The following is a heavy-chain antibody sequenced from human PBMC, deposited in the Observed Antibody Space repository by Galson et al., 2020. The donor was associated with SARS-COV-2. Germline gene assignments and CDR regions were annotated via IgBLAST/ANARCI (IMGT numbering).Heavy chain of an antibody. D-gene: IGHD3-3*01. CDR1: TFTFSGSA. CDR3: ARCRLGDYDFWSAYNYSYYYDMDV. CDR2: ISFDGSNK. Sequence: GGSLRLSCAASTFTFSGSAMHWVRQAPGKGLEWVAIISFDGSNKYYADSVKGRFTISRDNSKNTLYLQMNSLRSEDTAVYCCARCRLGDYDFWSAYNYSYYYDMDVWGQGTTVTVSS. J-gene: IGHJ6*02. V-gene: IGHV3-30-3*01.